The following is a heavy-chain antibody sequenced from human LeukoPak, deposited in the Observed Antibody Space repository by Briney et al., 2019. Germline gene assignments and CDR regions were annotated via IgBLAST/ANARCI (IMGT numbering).Heavy chain of an antibody. V-gene: IGHV3-23*01. Sequence: XSXGXXAPGKGLEGVSXIFGSGGTPYYAASVKGPFPISRDNSKNTLYLQMNSLRAEDTAVYYCAKANHFNWNYEGYFDYWGQGTLVTVSS. CDR2: IFGSGGTP. J-gene: IGHJ4*02. CDR3: AKANHFNWNYEGYFDY. D-gene: IGHD1-7*01.